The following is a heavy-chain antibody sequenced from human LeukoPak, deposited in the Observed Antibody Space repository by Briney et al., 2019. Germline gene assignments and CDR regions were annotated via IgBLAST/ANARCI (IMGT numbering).Heavy chain of an antibody. CDR3: ARRRRGTWGAFDI. V-gene: IGHV5-51*01. D-gene: IGHD1-7*01. J-gene: IGHJ3*02. Sequence: GESLKISCKGFGYSFTTNWIGWVRQMPGRGLEWMGIINPADSDTRYSPSFLGQVAISADKYRSVAYLQWRSLKASDTAIYFCARRRRGTWGAFDIWGQGTMVTVSS. CDR2: INPADSDT. CDR1: GYSFTTNW.